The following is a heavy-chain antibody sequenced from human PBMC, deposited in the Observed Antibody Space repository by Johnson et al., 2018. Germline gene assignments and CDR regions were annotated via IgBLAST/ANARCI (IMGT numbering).Heavy chain of an antibody. V-gene: IGHV3-15*07. CDR1: GFTFSNAW. CDR3: TTAVVPTARRYYYMDV. J-gene: IGHJ6*03. Sequence: EVQLLESGGGLVKPGGSLRLSCAASGFTFSNAWMNWVRQAAGKGLEWVGRIKSPADGGTTDYAAPVKGRFTIPRDDSINTLYLQMNSLKTEDTAVYYCTTAVVPTARRYYYMDVWGKGTTVTVSS. D-gene: IGHD2-2*01. CDR2: IKSPADGGTT.